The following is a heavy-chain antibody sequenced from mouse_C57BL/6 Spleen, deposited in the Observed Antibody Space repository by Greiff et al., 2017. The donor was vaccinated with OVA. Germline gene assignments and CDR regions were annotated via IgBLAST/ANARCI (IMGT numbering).Heavy chain of an antibody. J-gene: IGHJ2*01. D-gene: IGHD2-4*01. Sequence: QVQLKESGAELVKPGASVKLSCKASGYTFTEYSIHWVKQRSGQGLEWIGWFYPGGGSIKYNEKFKDKATLTADKSSSTVYMELSRLTSEDSAVYFCARHPNYEYDLGFYFDYWGQGTTLTVSS. CDR2: FYPGGGSI. CDR3: ARHPNYEYDLGFYFDY. V-gene: IGHV1-62-2*01. CDR1: GYTFTEYS.